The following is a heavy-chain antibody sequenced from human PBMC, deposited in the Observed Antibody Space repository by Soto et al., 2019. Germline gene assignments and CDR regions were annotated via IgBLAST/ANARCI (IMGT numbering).Heavy chain of an antibody. V-gene: IGHV3-53*01. Sequence: SLRLSCAASGFTFSSYEMNWVRQAPGKGLEWVSVIYSGGSTYYADSVKGRFTISRDNSKNTLYLQMNSLRAEDTAVYYCAREANCGGDCYSGYFDYWGQGTLVTVSS. J-gene: IGHJ4*02. CDR1: GFTFSSYE. CDR2: IYSGGST. D-gene: IGHD2-21*02. CDR3: AREANCGGDCYSGYFDY.